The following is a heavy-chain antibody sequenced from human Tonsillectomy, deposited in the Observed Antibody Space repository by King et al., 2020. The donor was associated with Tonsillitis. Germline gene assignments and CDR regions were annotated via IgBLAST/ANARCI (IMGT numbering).Heavy chain of an antibody. CDR1: GFSFSNAW. CDR3: TTDPPFRSIGPY. V-gene: IGHV3-15*01. Sequence: VQLVESGGGLVKPGGSLRLSCEVSGFSFSNAWMSWVRQAPGKGLEWAGRIKSKIDGGTTDYAAPVKGRFTISRDDSKNTLYLQMNSLKTEDTAMYYCTTDPPFRSIGPYWGQGTLVTVSS. CDR2: IKSKIDGGTT. D-gene: IGHD2/OR15-2a*01. J-gene: IGHJ4*02.